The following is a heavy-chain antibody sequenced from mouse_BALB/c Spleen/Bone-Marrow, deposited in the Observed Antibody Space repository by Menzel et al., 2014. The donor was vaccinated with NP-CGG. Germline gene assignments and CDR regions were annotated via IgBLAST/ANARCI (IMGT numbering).Heavy chain of an antibody. V-gene: IGHV1S81*02. D-gene: IGHD2-3*01. CDR2: INPSNGRT. CDR1: GYSFTIYW. Sequence: VHLVESGAELVKPGASVRLSCKASGYSFTIYWIHWVKQRPGQGLEWIGEINPSNGRTNYNEKFKSKATLTVDKSSSTAYMQLSSLTSEDSAVYYCARYDGPAWFAYWGQGTLVTVSA. CDR3: ARYDGPAWFAY. J-gene: IGHJ3*01.